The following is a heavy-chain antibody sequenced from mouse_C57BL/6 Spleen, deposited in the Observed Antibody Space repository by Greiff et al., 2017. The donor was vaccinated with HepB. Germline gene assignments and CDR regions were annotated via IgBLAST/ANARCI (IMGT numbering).Heavy chain of an antibody. J-gene: IGHJ2*01. D-gene: IGHD2-1*01. CDR1: GYTFTDYE. Sequence: QVQLKESGAELVRPGASVTLSCKASGYTFTDYEMHWVKQTPVHGLEWIGAIDPETGGTAYNQKFKGKAILTADKSSSTAYMELRSLTSEDSAVYYCTEGNVDYWGQGTTLTVSS. V-gene: IGHV1-15*01. CDR2: IDPETGGT. CDR3: TEGNVDY.